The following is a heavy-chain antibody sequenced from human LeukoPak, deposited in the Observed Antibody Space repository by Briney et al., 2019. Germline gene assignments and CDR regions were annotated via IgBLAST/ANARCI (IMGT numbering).Heavy chain of an antibody. D-gene: IGHD3-16*01. CDR1: GFTFSSYA. CDR2: ISGSGGST. J-gene: IGHJ3*02. Sequence: GASLRLSCAASGFTFSSYAMSWARQAPGKGLEWVSAISGSGGSTYYADSVKGRFTISRDNSKNTLYLQMNSLRAEDTAVYYCAKDQGGAFDIWGQGTMVTVSS. V-gene: IGHV3-23*01. CDR3: AKDQGGAFDI.